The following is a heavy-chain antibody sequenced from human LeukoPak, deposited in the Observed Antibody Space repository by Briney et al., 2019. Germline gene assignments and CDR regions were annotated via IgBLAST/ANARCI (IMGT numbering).Heavy chain of an antibody. D-gene: IGHD2-15*01. CDR3: ARSSGYCSGGSCYRDY. CDR1: GFTFSTYW. J-gene: IGHJ4*02. Sequence: GGSLRLSCAASGFTFSTYWMSWVRQAPGKGLERVANIKQDGSEKYYVDSVKGRFTISRDNAKNSLYLQMNSLRAEDTAVYYCARSSGYCSGGSCYRDYWGQGTLVTVSS. CDR2: IKQDGSEK. V-gene: IGHV3-7*05.